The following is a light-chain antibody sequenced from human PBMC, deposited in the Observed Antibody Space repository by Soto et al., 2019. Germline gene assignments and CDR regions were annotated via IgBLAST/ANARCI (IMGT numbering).Light chain of an antibody. Sequence: EIVMTQSPLSLPITPGEPASISCRSSQSLLHSNGHNYLHWYLQKPGQSPQLMIYDASALPRGVPSRFSGSGSGTKFTLTIASLQPDDFATYYCQQYETFSGTFGPGTKVDI. J-gene: IGKJ1*01. CDR2: DAS. CDR3: QQYETFSGT. V-gene: IGKV2-28*01. CDR1: QSLLHSNGHNY.